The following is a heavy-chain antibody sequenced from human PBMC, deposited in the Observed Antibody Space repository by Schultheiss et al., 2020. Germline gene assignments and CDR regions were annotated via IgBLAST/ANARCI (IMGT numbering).Heavy chain of an antibody. CDR3: ASLRRDYIWGSYRDYYFDY. CDR1: GGSISSGGYS. Sequence: SETLSLTCAVSGGSISSGGYSWSWIRQPPGKGLEWIGYIYYSGSTNYNPSLKSRVTISVDTSKNQFSLKLSSVTAADTAVYYCASLRRDYIWGSYRDYYFDYWGQGTLVTVSS. J-gene: IGHJ4*02. D-gene: IGHD3-16*02. CDR2: IYYSGST. V-gene: IGHV4-61*08.